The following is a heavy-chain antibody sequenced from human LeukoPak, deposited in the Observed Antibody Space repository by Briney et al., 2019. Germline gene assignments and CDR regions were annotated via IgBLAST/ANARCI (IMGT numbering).Heavy chain of an antibody. Sequence: TSETLSLTCTVSGGSISSYYWSWIRQPAGKGLEWIGRIYTSGSTNYNPSLKSRVTMSVDTSKNQFSLKLSSVTAADTAVYYCARDLPGWNGDYFFAFDIWGQGTMVTVSS. J-gene: IGHJ3*02. CDR3: ARDLPGWNGDYFFAFDI. CDR2: IYTSGST. CDR1: GGSISSYY. D-gene: IGHD4-17*01. V-gene: IGHV4-4*07.